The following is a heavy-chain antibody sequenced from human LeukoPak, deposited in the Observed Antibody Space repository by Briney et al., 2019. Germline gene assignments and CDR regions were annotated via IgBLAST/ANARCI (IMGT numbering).Heavy chain of an antibody. CDR3: ATGSSSYRGLDY. Sequence: GGSLRLSCAASGFTFNNAWMNWVRQAPGKGLEWVGRVKSKNDGGTTDYAAPVKGRFTVSRDDSKDTAYLQMNSLDTEDTAVYYCATGSSSYRGLDYWGQGTLVTVSS. CDR1: GFTFNNAW. J-gene: IGHJ4*02. CDR2: VKSKNDGGTT. D-gene: IGHD2-2*01. V-gene: IGHV3-15*01.